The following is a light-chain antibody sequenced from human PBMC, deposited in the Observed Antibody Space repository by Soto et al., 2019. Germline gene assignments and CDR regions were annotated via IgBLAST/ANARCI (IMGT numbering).Light chain of an antibody. CDR1: QTISSW. CDR3: QHYYTYSALA. J-gene: IGKJ3*01. V-gene: IGKV1-5*03. CDR2: KAS. Sequence: DIQMTQSPSTLSGSVGDRVTITCRASQTISSWLAWYQQKPGKAPKVLIYKASSLARGVPSRFSGSGSGTEFTLTISSLQPDDFASYYCQHYYTYSALAFGPGTKVDIK.